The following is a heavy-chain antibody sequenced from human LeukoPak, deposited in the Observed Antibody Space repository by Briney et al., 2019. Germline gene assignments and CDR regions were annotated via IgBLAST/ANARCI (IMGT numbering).Heavy chain of an antibody. CDR3: ARGSYDSSGYLTFP. CDR2: IIPILGIA. CDR1: GGTFSSHA. V-gene: IGHV1-69*04. Sequence: SVKVSCKASGGTFSSHAISWVRQAPGQGLEWMGRIIPILGIANYAQKFQGRVTITADKSTSTAYMELSSLRSEDTAVYYCARGSYDSSGYLTFPWGQGTLVTVSS. J-gene: IGHJ5*02. D-gene: IGHD3-22*01.